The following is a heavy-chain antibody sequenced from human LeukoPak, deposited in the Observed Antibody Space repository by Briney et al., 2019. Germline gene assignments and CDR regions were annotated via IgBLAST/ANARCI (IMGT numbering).Heavy chain of an antibody. V-gene: IGHV3-11*04. J-gene: IGHJ4*02. CDR1: GFSFSDYY. D-gene: IGHD5-24*01. CDR2: IGSTI. CDR3: ARDNGYKFDY. Sequence: PGGSLRLSCVASGFSFSDYYMSWVRQAPGKGLEWVSYIGSTIYYTDSVKGRFTISRDNAKNSLYLQMNSLRAEDTAVYYCARDNGYKFDYWGQGTLVTVSS.